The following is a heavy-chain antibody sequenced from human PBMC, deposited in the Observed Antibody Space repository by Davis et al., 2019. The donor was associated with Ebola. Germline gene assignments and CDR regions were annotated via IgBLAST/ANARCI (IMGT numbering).Heavy chain of an antibody. CDR2: ISGSGTST. CDR3: ARDNYGDYFGAFDI. Sequence: GESLKISCAASGFTFSNYAMSWVRQAPGKGLEWVSTISGSGTSTFYADSVKGRFTISRDNSKNTLYLQMNSLRAEDTAVYYCARDNYGDYFGAFDIWGQGTMVTVSS. CDR1: GFTFSNYA. V-gene: IGHV3-23*01. J-gene: IGHJ3*02. D-gene: IGHD4-17*01.